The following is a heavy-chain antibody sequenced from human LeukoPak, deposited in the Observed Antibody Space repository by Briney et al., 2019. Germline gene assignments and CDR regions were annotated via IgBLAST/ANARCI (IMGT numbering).Heavy chain of an antibody. D-gene: IGHD1-7*01. J-gene: IGHJ4*02. CDR1: GYTFTSYD. CDR2: MNPNSGNT. Sequence: ASVKVSCKASGYTFTSYDINWVRQATGQGLEWMGWMNPNSGNTGYAQKFQGRVTMTRNTSISTAYMELSSLRSEDTAVYYCAIVQERSRITGTTVGFDYWGQGTLVTVSS. CDR3: AIVQERSRITGTTVGFDY. V-gene: IGHV1-8*01.